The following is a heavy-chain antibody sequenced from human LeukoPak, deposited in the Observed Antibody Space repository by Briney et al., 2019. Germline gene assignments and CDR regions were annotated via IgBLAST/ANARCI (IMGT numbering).Heavy chain of an antibody. CDR2: INHSGST. CDR1: GGSFSGYY. J-gene: IGHJ4*02. Sequence: PSETLSLTCAVYGGSFSGYYWSWIRQPPGKGLEWIGEINHSGSTNYNPSLKSRVTISVDTSKNQFSLKLSSVTAADTAVYYCARGRGQLVTSHCAVRYWGQGTLVTVSS. D-gene: IGHD6-6*01. V-gene: IGHV4-34*01. CDR3: ARGRGQLVTSHCAVRY.